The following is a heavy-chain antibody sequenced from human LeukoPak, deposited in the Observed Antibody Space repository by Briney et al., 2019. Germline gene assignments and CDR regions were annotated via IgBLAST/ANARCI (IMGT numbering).Heavy chain of an antibody. J-gene: IGHJ3*02. V-gene: IGHV3-30*04. CDR3: VRGITVRVPVLTDAFDI. CDR2: TLYDGSDI. Sequence: GGTLRLSCAASGFTFNNYVMHWVRQAPGKGLEWVAVTLYDGSDIYYADSVKGRFTISRDNSKNSLYLQLNSLRPEDTAVYYCVRGITVRVPVLTDAFDIWGQGTMVTVSS. D-gene: IGHD3-9*01. CDR1: GFTFNNYV.